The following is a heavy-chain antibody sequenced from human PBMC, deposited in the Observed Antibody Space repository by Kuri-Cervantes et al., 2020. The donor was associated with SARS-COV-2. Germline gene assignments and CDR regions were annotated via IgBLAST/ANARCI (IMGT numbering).Heavy chain of an antibody. D-gene: IGHD2-2*01. CDR2: IWYDGSNK. CDR1: GFTFSSYD. Sequence: GGSLRLSCAACGFTFSSYDMHWVRQAPGKGLEWVAVIWYDGSNKYYADSVKGRFTISRDNSKNTLYLQMNSLRAEDTAVYYCARGGRYCSSTSCYAHDYWGQGTLVTVSS. CDR3: ARGGRYCSSTSCYAHDY. J-gene: IGHJ4*02. V-gene: IGHV3-33*08.